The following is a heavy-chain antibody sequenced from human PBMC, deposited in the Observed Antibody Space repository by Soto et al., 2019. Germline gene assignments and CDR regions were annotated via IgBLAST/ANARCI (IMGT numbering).Heavy chain of an antibody. CDR3: ARDVRSTEYDFWSGYLHPNWFDP. J-gene: IGHJ5*02. Sequence: QVQLVQSGAEVKKPGASVKVSCKASGYTFTSYGISWVRQAPGQGLEWMGWSSAYNGNTNYAQKLQGRVTMTTDTSTSTAYMELGRLSSDDTAVYYCARDVRSTEYDFWSGYLHPNWFDPWGQGTLVTVSS. V-gene: IGHV1-18*01. D-gene: IGHD3-3*01. CDR1: GYTFTSYG. CDR2: SSAYNGNT.